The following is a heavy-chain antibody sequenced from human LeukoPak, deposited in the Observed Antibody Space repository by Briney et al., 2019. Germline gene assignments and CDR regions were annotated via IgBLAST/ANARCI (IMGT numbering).Heavy chain of an antibody. CDR2: MYYSGGT. Sequence: SETLSLTCTVSGGSISSSSYYWVWIRQPPGKGLEWLGSMYYSGGTYYTPSLKSRVTISVDTSKSQFSLKLSSVTAADTAVYFCARSAAVGAVARFDYWGQGTLVTVSS. V-gene: IGHV4-39*01. CDR3: ARSAAVGAVARFDY. J-gene: IGHJ4*02. CDR1: GGSISSSSYY. D-gene: IGHD6-19*01.